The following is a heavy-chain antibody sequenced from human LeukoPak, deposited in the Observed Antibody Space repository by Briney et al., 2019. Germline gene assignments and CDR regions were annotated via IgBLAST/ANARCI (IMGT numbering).Heavy chain of an antibody. D-gene: IGHD6-6*01. CDR3: ARGGRAARPPTAPYYYYYYMDV. J-gene: IGHJ6*03. V-gene: IGHV3-48*02. Sequence: GGSLRLSCAASGFTFSSYSMSWVRQAPGKGLEWVSYISSSSSTIYYADSVKGRFTISRDNAKNSLYLQMNSLRDEDTAVYYCARGGRAARPPTAPYYYYYYMDVWGKGTTVTVSS. CDR1: GFTFSSYS. CDR2: ISSSSSTI.